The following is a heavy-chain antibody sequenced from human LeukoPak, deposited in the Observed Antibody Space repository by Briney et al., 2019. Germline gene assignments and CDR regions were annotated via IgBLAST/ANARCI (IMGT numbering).Heavy chain of an antibody. CDR3: AREPSDGYSSSWYSPGGITRNDY. J-gene: IGHJ4*02. CDR1: GYTFTGYY. D-gene: IGHD6-13*01. CDR2: INPNSGGT. Sequence: ASVKVSRKASGYTFTGYYMHWVRQAPGQGLEWMGWINPNSGGTNYAQKFQGRVTMTRDTSISTAYMELSRLRSEDTAVYYCAREPSDGYSSSWYSPGGITRNDYWGQGTLVTVSS. V-gene: IGHV1-2*02.